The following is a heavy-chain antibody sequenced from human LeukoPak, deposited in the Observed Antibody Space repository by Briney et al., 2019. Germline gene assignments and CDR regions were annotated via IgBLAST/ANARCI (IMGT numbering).Heavy chain of an antibody. CDR1: GFTFSDYN. D-gene: IGHD2-15*01. J-gene: IGHJ6*03. V-gene: IGHV3-11*01. CDR2: ISRSGSTK. Sequence: GGSLRLSCAASGFTFSDYNMRWIRQAPGKGLEWVSSISRSGSTKYYADSVKGRFTISRDNAKNSLFLQMNSLRAEDTAVYYCARVLRYCSGGNCYSGRLGYMDVWGKGTTVTISS. CDR3: ARVLRYCSGGNCYSGRLGYMDV.